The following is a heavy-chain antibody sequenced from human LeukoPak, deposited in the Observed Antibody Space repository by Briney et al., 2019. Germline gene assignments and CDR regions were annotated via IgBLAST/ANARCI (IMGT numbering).Heavy chain of an antibody. CDR3: ARDTNREQDI. Sequence: GESLKISCKASGYSFTSYWIGWVRQMPGKGLEWMGIIYPGDSDMRYNPSFQGQVTISADRSISTAYLQWSSLKASDTAMYYCARDTNREQDIWGQGTTVTVSS. J-gene: IGHJ6*02. D-gene: IGHD3-3*01. V-gene: IGHV5-51*01. CDR1: GYSFTSYW. CDR2: IYPGDSDM.